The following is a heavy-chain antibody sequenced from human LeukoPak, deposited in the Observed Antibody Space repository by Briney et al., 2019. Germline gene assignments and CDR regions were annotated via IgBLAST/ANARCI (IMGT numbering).Heavy chain of an antibody. J-gene: IGHJ3*02. CDR3: ARQTPGITMIVVAVDGAFDI. Sequence: SETLSLTCAVYGGSFSGYYWSWIRQPPGKGLEWIGYIYYSGSTYYNPSLKSRVTISVDTSKNQFSLKLSSVTAADTAVYYCARQTPGITMIVVAVDGAFDIWGQGTMVTVSS. CDR2: IYYSGST. D-gene: IGHD3-22*01. V-gene: IGHV4-30-4*08. CDR1: GGSFSGYY.